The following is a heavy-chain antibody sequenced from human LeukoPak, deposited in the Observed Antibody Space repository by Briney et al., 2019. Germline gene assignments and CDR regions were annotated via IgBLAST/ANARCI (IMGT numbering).Heavy chain of an antibody. CDR1: GYIFTDYY. CDR3: ARPYDDSGYYYNY. V-gene: IGHV1-2*02. CDR2: INPNTGTT. D-gene: IGHD3-22*01. J-gene: IGHJ4*02. Sequence: ASVKVSCKASGYIFTDYYIHWVRQAPGQGLEWMGWINPNTGTTNYAQKFQGRVTMTTDTSTTTAYMEQSRLTSDDTAVYYCARPYDDSGYYYNYWGQGTLVTVSS.